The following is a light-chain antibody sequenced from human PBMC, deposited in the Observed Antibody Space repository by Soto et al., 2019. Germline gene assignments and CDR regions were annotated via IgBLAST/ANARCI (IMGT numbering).Light chain of an antibody. CDR3: QQYKIYSPLL. Sequence: DIQMTQSPSTLSASVGDRVTMTCRASQSIRSWLAWYQQKPGKAPKLLIYDASSLESGVPSRFSGRRSGTKFTPTISGLQPDVFGTFYCQQYKIYSPLLLGGGTKVEIK. J-gene: IGKJ4*01. V-gene: IGKV1-5*01. CDR2: DAS. CDR1: QSIRSW.